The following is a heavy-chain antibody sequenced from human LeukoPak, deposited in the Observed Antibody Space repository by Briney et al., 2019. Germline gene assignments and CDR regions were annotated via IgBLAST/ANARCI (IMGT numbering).Heavy chain of an antibody. J-gene: IGHJ4*02. Sequence: PSETLSLTCTVSGGSISSYYWSWIRQPPGKGLEWIGYIYYSGSTNYNPSLKSRVTISVDTSKNQFSLKLSSVTAADTAVYYCAADSSSSVKSPFDYWGQGTLVTVSS. CDR3: AADSSSSVKSPFDY. D-gene: IGHD6-6*01. CDR2: IYYSGST. CDR1: GGSISSYY. V-gene: IGHV4-59*01.